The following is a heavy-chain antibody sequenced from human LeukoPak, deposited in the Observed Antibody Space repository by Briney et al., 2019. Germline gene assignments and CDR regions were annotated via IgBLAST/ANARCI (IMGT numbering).Heavy chain of an antibody. J-gene: IGHJ6*03. V-gene: IGHV1-46*01. CDR3: ARGSLAVAGYYYYYYMDV. Sequence: ASVKVSCKASGYTFTSYYMHWVRQAPGQGLEWMGVINPSGGGTTYAQKFQGRVTITTDESTSTAYMELSSLRSEDTAVYYCARGSLAVAGYYYYYYMDVWGKGTTVTVSS. CDR2: INPSGGGT. CDR1: GYTFTSYY. D-gene: IGHD6-19*01.